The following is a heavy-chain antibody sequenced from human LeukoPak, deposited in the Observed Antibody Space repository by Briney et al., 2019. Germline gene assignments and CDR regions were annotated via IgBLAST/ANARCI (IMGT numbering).Heavy chain of an antibody. Sequence: GGSLRLSCAASGFTFSSYSMNWVRQAPGKGLEWVSSISSSGSTIYYADSVKGRFTISRDNAKNSLYLQMNSLRAEDTAVYYCARSRMVRGVVVFDYWGQGTLVTVSS. V-gene: IGHV3-21*04. CDR1: GFTFSSYS. CDR3: ARSRMVRGVVVFDY. J-gene: IGHJ4*02. D-gene: IGHD3-10*01. CDR2: ISSSGSTI.